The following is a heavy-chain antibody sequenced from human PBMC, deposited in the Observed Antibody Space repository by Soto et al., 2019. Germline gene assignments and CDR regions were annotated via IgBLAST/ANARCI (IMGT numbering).Heavy chain of an antibody. J-gene: IGHJ6*02. V-gene: IGHV3-23*01. CDR1: GFTFSNYA. CDR3: ESGYCGGPICLRRDV. CDR2: IGGSGGDT. Sequence: GSLSLSCAASGFTFSNYAINWVCQAPGKGLEWVSAIGGSGGDTYYAESVKGRFIISRDNDKNTVYLQMNSLRAEDSAIYYCESGYCGGPICLRRDVWSQWTTGTV. D-gene: IGHD2-21*01.